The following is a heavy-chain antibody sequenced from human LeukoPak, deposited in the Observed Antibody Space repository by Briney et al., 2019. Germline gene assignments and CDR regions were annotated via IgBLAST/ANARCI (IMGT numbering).Heavy chain of an antibody. Sequence: GGSLRLSCVASGFTFSTYWTNWVRQAPGKGLERVGTISPDGSDKYYVDSVMGRFTISRDNAKTSLYLQINSLRADDTALYFCARGIVVVVGASDHFDYWGQGTLITVSS. CDR3: ARGIVVVVGASDHFDY. CDR2: ISPDGSDK. D-gene: IGHD2-15*01. V-gene: IGHV3-7*01. J-gene: IGHJ4*02. CDR1: GFTFSTYW.